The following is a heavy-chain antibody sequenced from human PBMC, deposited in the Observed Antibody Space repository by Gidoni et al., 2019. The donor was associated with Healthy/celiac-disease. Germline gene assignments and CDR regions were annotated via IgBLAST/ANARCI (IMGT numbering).Heavy chain of an antibody. Sequence: EVQLLESGGGLVQPGGSLRLSCAASGFTFSSYAMSWVRQAPGKGLEWVSAISGSGGSTYYADSVKGRFTISRDNSKNTLYLQMNSLRAEDTAVYYCAKDPPITIFGVGLSGGFDYWGQGTLVTVSS. D-gene: IGHD3-3*01. CDR3: AKDPPITIFGVGLSGGFDY. J-gene: IGHJ4*02. CDR1: GFTFSSYA. V-gene: IGHV3-23*01. CDR2: ISGSGGST.